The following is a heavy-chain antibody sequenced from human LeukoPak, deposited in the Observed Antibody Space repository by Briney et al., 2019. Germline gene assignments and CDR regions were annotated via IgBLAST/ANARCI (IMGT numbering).Heavy chain of an antibody. J-gene: IGHJ4*02. Sequence: ASVKVSCKASGYSFTSYGISWVRQAPGQGLEWMGWTSAYNGNTDYAQKLQGRVTMTTDTSTSTAYMDLRSLRSDDTAVYYCARVTFYFDYWGQGTLVTVSS. V-gene: IGHV1-18*01. CDR2: TSAYNGNT. CDR3: ARVTFYFDY. CDR1: GYSFTSYG.